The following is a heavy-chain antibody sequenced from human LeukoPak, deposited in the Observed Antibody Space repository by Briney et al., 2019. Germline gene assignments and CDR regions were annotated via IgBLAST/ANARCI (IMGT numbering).Heavy chain of an antibody. CDR3: ARTNWGSGEFDY. D-gene: IGHD7-27*01. V-gene: IGHV4-39*07. CDR1: GGSISSSSYY. J-gene: IGHJ4*02. CDR2: IYYSGST. Sequence: PSETLSLTCTVSGGSISSSSYYWGWIRQPPGKGLEWIGSIYYSGSTYYNPSLKSRVTISVDTSKNRFSLNLSSVTAADTAVYFCARTNWGSGEFDYWGQGTLVTVSS.